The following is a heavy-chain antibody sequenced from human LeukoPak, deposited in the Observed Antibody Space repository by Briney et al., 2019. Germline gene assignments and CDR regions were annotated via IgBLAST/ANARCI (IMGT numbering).Heavy chain of an antibody. V-gene: IGHV3-74*01. D-gene: IGHD3-22*01. CDR1: GFTFGSYW. CDR3: ARATYYYDSSGYRAIYYFDY. CDR2: INSDGSTT. J-gene: IGHJ4*02. Sequence: PGGSLRLSCAASGFTFGSYWMHWVRQAPGKGLVWVSRINSDGSTTTYADSVKGRFTISRDNAKDTLYLQMTSLRAEDTAVYYCARATYYYDSSGYRAIYYFDYWGQGTLVTVSS.